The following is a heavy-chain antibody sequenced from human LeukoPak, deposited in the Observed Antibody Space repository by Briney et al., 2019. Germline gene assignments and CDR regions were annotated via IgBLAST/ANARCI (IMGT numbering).Heavy chain of an antibody. CDR2: IREDGREI. D-gene: IGHD3-3*01. J-gene: IGHJ4*02. CDR3: ARDVGGGYYLFTENQ. CDR1: GVTLRNYW. Sequence: GGSPRLSCVASGVTLRNYWMAWVRQAPGKGLEWLANIREDGREINYVDSVKGRFTISRDNAKNSLYLQMDSLRVEDTAVYFCARDVGGGYYLFTENQWGQGTLVTVSS. V-gene: IGHV3-7*04.